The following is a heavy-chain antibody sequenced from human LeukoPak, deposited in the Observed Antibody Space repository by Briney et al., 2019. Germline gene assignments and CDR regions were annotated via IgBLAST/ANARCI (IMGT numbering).Heavy chain of an antibody. CDR2: ISGSGGST. CDR1: GFTFSSCA. Sequence: GGSLRLSCAASGFTFSSCAMSWVRQAPGKGLEWVSAISGSGGSTYYADSVKGRFTISRDNSKNTLYLQMNSLRAEDTAVYYCAKALYYDFCSGQNNWGQGTLVTVST. J-gene: IGHJ4*02. D-gene: IGHD3-3*01. V-gene: IGHV3-23*01. CDR3: AKALYYDFCSGQNN.